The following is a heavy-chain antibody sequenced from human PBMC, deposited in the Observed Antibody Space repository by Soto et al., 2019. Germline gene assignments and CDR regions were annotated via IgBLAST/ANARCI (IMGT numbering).Heavy chain of an antibody. D-gene: IGHD2-2*02. CDR3: ARPFSLLRAIDS. CDR2: IFPRDFDG. J-gene: IGHJ5*01. V-gene: IGHV5-51*01. CDR1: GYTFTNYW. Sequence: PGESLKISCQTSGYTFTNYWIGWVRQMPGGGLEWLGLIFPRDFDGRYSPSFEGQVTIWADRSTATAFLRWRSLGASDSARYFCARPFSLLRAIDSWRQAPPVTVS.